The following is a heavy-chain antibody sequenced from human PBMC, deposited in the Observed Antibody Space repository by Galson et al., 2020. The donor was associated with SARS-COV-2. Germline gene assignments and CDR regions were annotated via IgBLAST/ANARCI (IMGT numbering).Heavy chain of an antibody. Sequence: ESLKISCAASGFPFSSYALRWVRQAPGKGLEWVSAISDSSGTTYYADSVKGRFTISRDNSKNKLYLQLNSLRAEDTAVYYCAKETSSSGNYFDYWGQGTLVTVSS. CDR1: GFPFSSYA. J-gene: IGHJ4*02. CDR3: AKETSSSGNYFDY. CDR2: ISDSSGTT. V-gene: IGHV3-23*01. D-gene: IGHD6-6*01.